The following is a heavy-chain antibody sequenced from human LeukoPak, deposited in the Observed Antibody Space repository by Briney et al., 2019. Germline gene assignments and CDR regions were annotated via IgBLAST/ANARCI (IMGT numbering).Heavy chain of an antibody. CDR1: GFTFSSYA. CDR2: ISGSGGST. J-gene: IGHJ4*02. Sequence: PGGSLRLSCAASGFTFSSYAMSWVRQAPGKGLEWVSAISGSGGSTYYADSVKGRFTISRDNSKNTLYLQMNSLRAEDTAVYYCAKGGPRGIAAAGTYDYWGQGTLVTVSS. D-gene: IGHD6-13*01. V-gene: IGHV3-23*01. CDR3: AKGGPRGIAAAGTYDY.